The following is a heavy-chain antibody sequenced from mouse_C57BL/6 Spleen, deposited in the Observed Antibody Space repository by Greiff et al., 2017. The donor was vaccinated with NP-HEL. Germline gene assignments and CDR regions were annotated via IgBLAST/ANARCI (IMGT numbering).Heavy chain of an antibody. D-gene: IGHD2-4*01. CDR1: GFNITDYY. CDR2: IDPEDGGT. V-gene: IGHV14-2*01. J-gene: IGHJ3*01. Sequence: VQLKESGAELVKPGASVKLSCTASGFNITDYYMHWVKQRPEQGLEWIGRIDPEDGGTKYAPKFQGKATLTADTSSNTAYLPLSSLTSEDTAIYYCARDFDYTWFAYWGQGTLVTVSA. CDR3: ARDFDYTWFAY.